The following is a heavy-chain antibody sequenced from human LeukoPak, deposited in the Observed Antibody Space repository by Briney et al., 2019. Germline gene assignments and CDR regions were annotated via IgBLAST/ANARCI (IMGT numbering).Heavy chain of an antibody. CDR3: ARDRAYAFDN. CDR2: INIISSEI. V-gene: IGHV3-48*02. CDR1: GFTFSSNS. J-gene: IGHJ3*02. Sequence: GGSLRLSCAASGFTFSSNSMNWVRHAPGKGLEWVSYINIISSEIYYGDSVKGRFTISTDNAKNSVYLQMNSLRDEDTAVYYCARDRAYAFDNWGQGTMVTVSS. D-gene: IGHD3-10*01.